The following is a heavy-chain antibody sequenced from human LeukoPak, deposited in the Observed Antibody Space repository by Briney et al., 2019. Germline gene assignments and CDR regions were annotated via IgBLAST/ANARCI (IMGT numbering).Heavy chain of an antibody. Sequence: PGGSLRLSCAPPGFTFRNAWMSWVCQAPRKGLEWVGRIKSKTDGGTTDYAVPVKVTFTISRAETKHTLYLQMNSLKTKETAVLYGTTNTGYDEDYWGQGTLVTVSS. CDR1: GFTFRNAW. D-gene: IGHD5-12*01. J-gene: IGHJ4*02. CDR3: TTNTGYDEDY. V-gene: IGHV3-15*01. CDR2: IKSKTDGGTT.